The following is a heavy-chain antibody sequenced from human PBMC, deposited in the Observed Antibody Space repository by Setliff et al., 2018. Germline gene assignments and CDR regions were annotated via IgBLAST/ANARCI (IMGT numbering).Heavy chain of an antibody. CDR3: ARNPDFLQYSFDL. V-gene: IGHV4-61*09. CDR1: GGSVNSGYDN. J-gene: IGHJ2*01. CDR2: INRRGST. D-gene: IGHD5-12*01. Sequence: LSLTCTVSGGSVNSGYDNWNWLRQPAGKGLEWIGHINRRGSTNFTPSLKSRVTISLDTSKNQFSLKLSSMTAADTALYYCARNPDFLQYSFDLWGRGTLVTVSS.